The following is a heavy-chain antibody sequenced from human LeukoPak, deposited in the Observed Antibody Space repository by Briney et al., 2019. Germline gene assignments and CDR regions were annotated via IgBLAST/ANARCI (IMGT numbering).Heavy chain of an antibody. CDR3: AKDAPVNIVVVPAANS. V-gene: IGHV3-23*01. CDR1: GFTFSDYA. CDR2: ISSSRGTT. Sequence: GGSLRLSCAASGFTFSDYAMNWVRQAPGKGLEWVSVISSSRGTTFYADSVKGRFTVSRDNSQNSLYLQMNSLRAEDTAVYYCAKDAPVNIVVVPAANSWGQGTLVTVSS. D-gene: IGHD2-2*01. J-gene: IGHJ4*02.